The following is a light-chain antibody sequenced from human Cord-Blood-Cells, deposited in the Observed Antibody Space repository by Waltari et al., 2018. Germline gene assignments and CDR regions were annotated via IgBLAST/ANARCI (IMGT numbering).Light chain of an antibody. Sequence: ELVLTQSPGTLSLSQGERATLTCRASQGVSSSYLAWYQQKPGQAPRLLIYGASSRATGIPDRFSGSGSGTDFTLTISRLEPEDFAVYYCQQYGSSPPYTFGQGTKLEIK. V-gene: IGKV3-20*01. J-gene: IGKJ2*01. CDR1: QGVSSSY. CDR3: QQYGSSPPYT. CDR2: GAS.